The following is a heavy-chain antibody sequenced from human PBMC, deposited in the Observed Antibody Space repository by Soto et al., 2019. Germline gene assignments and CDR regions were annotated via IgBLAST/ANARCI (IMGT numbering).Heavy chain of an antibody. CDR1: GFTFSSYA. Sequence: PGGSLRLSCAASGFTFSSYAMHWVRQAPGKGLEWVAVISYDGSNKYYADSVKGRFTISRDNSKNTLYLQMNSLRAEDTAVYYCARTSIAARPESIWFDPWGQGTLVTVSS. V-gene: IGHV3-30-3*01. D-gene: IGHD6-6*01. J-gene: IGHJ5*02. CDR2: ISYDGSNK. CDR3: ARTSIAARPESIWFDP.